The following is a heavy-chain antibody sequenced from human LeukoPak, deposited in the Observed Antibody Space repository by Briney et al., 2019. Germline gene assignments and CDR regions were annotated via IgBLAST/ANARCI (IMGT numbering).Heavy chain of an antibody. J-gene: IGHJ4*02. Sequence: NPSETLSLTCTVSGGSISSYYWSWIRQPPGKGLEWIGYIYYSGSTNYNPSLKSRVTISVDTSKNQFSLRLSSVTAADTAVYYCASFPGTSRFEYWGQGTLVTVSS. CDR1: GGSISSYY. CDR2: IYYSGST. D-gene: IGHD1-26*01. V-gene: IGHV4-59*01. CDR3: ASFPGTSRFEY.